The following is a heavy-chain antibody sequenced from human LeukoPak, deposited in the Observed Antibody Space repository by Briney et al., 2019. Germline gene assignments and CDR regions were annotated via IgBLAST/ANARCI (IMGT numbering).Heavy chain of an antibody. D-gene: IGHD2-2*01. CDR1: GFTFSDYY. CDR2: ISSSGSTI. CDR3: AREPTPHCSSTSCPQGDY. J-gene: IGHJ4*02. V-gene: IGHV3-11*04. Sequence: PGGSRRLSCAAYGFTFSDYYMSWIRQARGKGLEWVSYISSSGSTIYYADSVKGRFTISRDNVKNSLYLQMNSLRAEDTAVYYCAREPTPHCSSTSCPQGDYWGQGTLVTVSS.